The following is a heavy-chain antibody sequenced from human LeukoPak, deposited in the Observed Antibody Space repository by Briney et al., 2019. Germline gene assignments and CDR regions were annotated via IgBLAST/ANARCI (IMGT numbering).Heavy chain of an antibody. V-gene: IGHV3-48*04. CDR2: IVSSSGITK. CDR1: GFTFSSYT. Sequence: GGSLRLSCPASGFTFSSYTMNWVRQAPGKGLEWLLYIVSSSGITKYYADSVKGRFTISRDNAKNSLYLQMNSLRAEDTAVYYCARDRNNGMDVWGQGTTVTVSS. CDR3: ARDRNNGMDV. J-gene: IGHJ6*02.